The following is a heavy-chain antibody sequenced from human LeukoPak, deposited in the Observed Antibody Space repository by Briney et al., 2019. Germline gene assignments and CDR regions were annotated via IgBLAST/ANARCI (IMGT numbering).Heavy chain of an antibody. D-gene: IGHD2-8*02. J-gene: IGHJ3*02. Sequence: PSETLSLTCTVSGGSISSSSYYWGWIRQPPGKGLEWIGSIYYSGSTYYNPSLKSRVTISVDTSKNQFSLKLSSVTAADTAVYYCARRGVATVNAFDIWGQGTMVTVSS. V-gene: IGHV4-39*01. CDR3: ARRGVATVNAFDI. CDR2: IYYSGST. CDR1: GGSISSSSYY.